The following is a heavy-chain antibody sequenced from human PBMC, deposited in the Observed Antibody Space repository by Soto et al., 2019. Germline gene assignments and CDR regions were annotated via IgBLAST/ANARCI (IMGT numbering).Heavy chain of an antibody. V-gene: IGHV3-11*01. CDR1: GFSLSDYY. CDR2: IGRSGSPT. D-gene: IGHD4-17*01. J-gene: IGHJ1*01. CDR3: ARRKDGDYFVQ. Sequence: QVQLVESGGGLVKPGGSLRLSCAASGFSLSDYYMSWVRRAPGQGLECVSFIGRSGSPTSYADSVKGRFTISRDNANNSVFLQMNSLRAADRAVYYCARRKDGDYFVQWGQGPLVPVTS.